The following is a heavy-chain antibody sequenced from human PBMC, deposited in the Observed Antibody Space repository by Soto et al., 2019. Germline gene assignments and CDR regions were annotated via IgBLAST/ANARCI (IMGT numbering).Heavy chain of an antibody. J-gene: IGHJ4*02. CDR1: GFIFSDYY. Sequence: QVQLVQSGGGLVRPGGSLRLSCEASGFIFSDYYMAWIRQAPGKGLEWVSYISGSGDTIYYADSVKGRFTISRDSAKDSLYLQMNTLRDEDTAIYYCARLCQFDFWGQGTVVTVSS. V-gene: IGHV3-11*01. CDR2: ISGSGDTI. CDR3: ARLCQFDF.